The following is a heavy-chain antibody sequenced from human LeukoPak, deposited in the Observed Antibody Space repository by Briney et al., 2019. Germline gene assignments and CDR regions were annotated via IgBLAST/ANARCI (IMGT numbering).Heavy chain of an antibody. CDR1: GFTFSSYA. V-gene: IGHV3-30-3*01. CDR2: ISYDGSNK. Sequence: GGSLRLSCAASGFTFSSYAMHWVRQAPGKGLEWVAVISYDGSNKYYADSVKGRLTISRDNSKNTLYLQMNSLRAEDTAVYYCARIKDYYYDSSGYFDYWGQGTLVTVSS. J-gene: IGHJ4*02. CDR3: ARIKDYYYDSSGYFDY. D-gene: IGHD3-22*01.